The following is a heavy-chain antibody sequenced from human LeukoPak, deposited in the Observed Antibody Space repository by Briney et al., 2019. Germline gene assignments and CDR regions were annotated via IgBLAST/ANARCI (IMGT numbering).Heavy chain of an antibody. J-gene: IGHJ4*02. Sequence: GGSLRLSCAASGFTFSSYAMSWVRQAPGKGLEWVSAISGSGGSTYYADSVKGRFTISRDNSKNTLYLQTNSLRAEDTAVYYCAKGGGGSTLEYWGQGTLLTVSS. CDR3: AKGGGGSTLEY. D-gene: IGHD3-16*01. V-gene: IGHV3-23*01. CDR2: ISGSGGST. CDR1: GFTFSSYA.